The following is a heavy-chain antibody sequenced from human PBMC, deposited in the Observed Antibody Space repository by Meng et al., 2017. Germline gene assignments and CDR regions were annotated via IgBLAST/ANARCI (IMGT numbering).Heavy chain of an antibody. Sequence: ASVKVSCKPSGYNFPNYYIHWVRLAPGRGLEWMGHIDPKSGDTRYAQKFQGRVTMTGDTSIGTAYMVLTGLRSDDTALYYCARDEDISAAGYLFGDYWGQGTLVTVSS. CDR1: GYNFPNYY. J-gene: IGHJ4*02. V-gene: IGHV1-2*06. CDR2: IDPKSGDT. CDR3: ARDEDISAAGYLFGDY. D-gene: IGHD6-13*01.